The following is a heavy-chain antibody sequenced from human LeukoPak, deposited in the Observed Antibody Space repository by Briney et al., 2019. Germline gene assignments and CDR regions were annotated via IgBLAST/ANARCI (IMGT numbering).Heavy chain of an antibody. V-gene: IGHV3-74*01. Sequence: PGGSLRLSCAASGFTFSSYWMHWVRQVPGKGLVWVSRISPDGSSTSYADSVKGRFTISRDNAKNTLYLQMNSLRAEDTAVYYCGRALVVSGSDVGLDHWGQGTLVTVS. CDR3: GRALVVSGSDVGLDH. CDR2: ISPDGSST. CDR1: GFTFSSYW. D-gene: IGHD5-12*01. J-gene: IGHJ4*02.